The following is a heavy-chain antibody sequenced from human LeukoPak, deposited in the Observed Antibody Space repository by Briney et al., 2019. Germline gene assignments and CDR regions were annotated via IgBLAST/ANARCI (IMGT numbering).Heavy chain of an antibody. CDR1: GFTFSSYA. CDR3: AKEWFRVVINFDY. V-gene: IGHV3-30-3*01. Sequence: GGSLRLSCAASGFTFSSYAMHWVRQAPGKGLEWVAVISYDGSNKYYADSVKGRFTISRDNSKNTLYLQMNSLRAEDTAVYYCAKEWFRVVINFDYWGQGTLVTVSS. D-gene: IGHD3-22*01. J-gene: IGHJ4*02. CDR2: ISYDGSNK.